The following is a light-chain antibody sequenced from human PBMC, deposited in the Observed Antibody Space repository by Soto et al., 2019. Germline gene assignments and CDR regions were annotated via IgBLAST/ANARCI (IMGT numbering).Light chain of an antibody. Sequence: EIVLTQSPGTLSLSPGEEATLSCRASQNVSTFLAWFQQKPGQPPRLLIYNASNRTTGIPARFSGSGSGTDFTLTISSLEPEDFAVYYCQQRGDWPPITFGQGTRLEIK. CDR1: QNVSTF. J-gene: IGKJ5*01. CDR2: NAS. V-gene: IGKV3-11*01. CDR3: QQRGDWPPIT.